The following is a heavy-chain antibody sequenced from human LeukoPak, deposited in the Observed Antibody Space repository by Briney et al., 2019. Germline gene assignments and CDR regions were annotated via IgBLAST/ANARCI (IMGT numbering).Heavy chain of an antibody. CDR2: IRSDGTIT. CDR1: GFTFSSSW. V-gene: IGHV3-74*01. D-gene: IGHD3-9*01. Sequence: GGSLRLSCAASGFTFSSSWMHWVRQAPGKGLVWVSRIRSDGTITIYADSVKGRFTISRDNAKNTLYLQMNSLRAEDTAVYYCTRSDWSDYWGQGTLVTVSS. J-gene: IGHJ4*02. CDR3: TRSDWSDY.